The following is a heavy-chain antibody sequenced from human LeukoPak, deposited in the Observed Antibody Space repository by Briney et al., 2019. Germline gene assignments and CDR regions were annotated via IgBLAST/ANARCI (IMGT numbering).Heavy chain of an antibody. Sequence: GGSLRLSCAASGFTFSSCGMHWVRQAPGKGLEWVAFIRYVGSDKYYADSVKGRFTISRDNSKNTLYLQMNSLRAEDTAVYYCAAKWELPPYYYYGMDVWGQGTTVTVSS. CDR1: GFTFSSCG. CDR3: AAKWELPPYYYYGMDV. V-gene: IGHV3-30*02. D-gene: IGHD1-26*01. CDR2: IRYVGSDK. J-gene: IGHJ6*02.